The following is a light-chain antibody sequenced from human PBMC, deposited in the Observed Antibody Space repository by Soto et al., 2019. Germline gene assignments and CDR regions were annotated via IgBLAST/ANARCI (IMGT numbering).Light chain of an antibody. Sequence: EILMTQSPATLSVSPGETVTLSCMASQSVSSSVAWYQQKPGRAPKLLISGASTRASGVPARFSGSGSGTDFTLTISSLQPEDFAVYYCQQYDAWPPLTFGGGTKVDI. CDR1: QSVSSS. V-gene: IGKV3-15*01. J-gene: IGKJ4*01. CDR2: GAS. CDR3: QQYDAWPPLT.